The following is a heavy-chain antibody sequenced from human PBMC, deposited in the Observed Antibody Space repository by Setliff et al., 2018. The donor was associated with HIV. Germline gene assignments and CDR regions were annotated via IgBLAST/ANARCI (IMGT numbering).Heavy chain of an antibody. V-gene: IGHV4-38-2*01. CDR1: GYSISSGYY. CDR3: ARSEMPSIIDY. CDR2: IYHSGST. D-gene: IGHD2-2*01. J-gene: IGHJ4*02. Sequence: SETLSLTCDVSGYSISSGYYWGWIRQPPGKGLEWIGSIYHSGSTYYNPSLKSRVTISVDTSKNQFSLKLSSVTAADTAVYYCARSEMPSIIDYWGQGTLVTVSS.